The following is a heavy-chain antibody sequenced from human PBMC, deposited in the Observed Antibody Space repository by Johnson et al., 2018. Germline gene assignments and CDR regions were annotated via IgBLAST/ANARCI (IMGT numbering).Heavy chain of an antibody. D-gene: IGHD3-10*01. CDR1: GGSFSGYY. V-gene: IGHV4-34*01. CDR3: ARGLLWFGERVVCYMDV. Sequence: QVQLQQWGAGLLKPSETLSLTCAVYGGSFSGYYWSWIRQPPGKGLEWLGEINHSGITNYNPSLKSRITISVDTSKNQLSLKVNSVTAADTAVYYCARGLLWFGERVVCYMDVWGKGTTVTVSS. J-gene: IGHJ6*03. CDR2: INHSGIT.